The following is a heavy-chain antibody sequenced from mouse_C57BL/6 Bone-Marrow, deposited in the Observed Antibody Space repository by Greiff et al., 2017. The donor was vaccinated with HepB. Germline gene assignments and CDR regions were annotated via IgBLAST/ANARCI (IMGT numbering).Heavy chain of an antibody. V-gene: IGHV2-2*01. D-gene: IGHD1-1*01. CDR3: ARNCHYGSYYAMDY. Sequence: VQVVESGPGLVQPSQSLSITCTVSGFSLTSYGVHWVRQSPGKGLEWLGVIWSGGSTDYNAAFISRLSISKDNSKSQVFFKMNSLQADDTAIYYCARNCHYGSYYAMDYWGQGTSVTVSS. CDR2: IWSGGST. J-gene: IGHJ4*01. CDR1: GFSLTSYG.